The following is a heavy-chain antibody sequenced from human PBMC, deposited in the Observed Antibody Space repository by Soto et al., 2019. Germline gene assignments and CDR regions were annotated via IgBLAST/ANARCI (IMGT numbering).Heavy chain of an antibody. CDR2: ISWDSYSI. V-gene: IGHV3-9*01. J-gene: IGHJ4*02. Sequence: EVQLVESGGGLVQPGRSLRLSCVGSGFTFDDYGMHWVRQAPGKGLEWVSGISWDSYSIGYADSVKGRFTISRDNAKNSLYLQMNSLKSEDTALYYCAKARVGIDYWGQGPLATVSS. D-gene: IGHD2-21*01. CDR3: AKARVGIDY. CDR1: GFTFDDYG.